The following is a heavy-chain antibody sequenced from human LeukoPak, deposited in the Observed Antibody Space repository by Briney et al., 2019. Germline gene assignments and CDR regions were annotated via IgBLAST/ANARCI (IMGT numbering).Heavy chain of an antibody. D-gene: IGHD6-19*01. CDR2: INHSGST. CDR3: ARGAAVAGSYWYFDL. J-gene: IGHJ2*01. Sequence: PSETLSLTCAVYGGSFSGYYWSWIRQPPGKGLEWIGEINHSGSTNYNPSLKSRVTISVDTSKNQFSLRLSSVTAADTAVYYCARGAAVAGSYWYFDLWGRGTLVTVSS. V-gene: IGHV4-34*01. CDR1: GGSFSGYY.